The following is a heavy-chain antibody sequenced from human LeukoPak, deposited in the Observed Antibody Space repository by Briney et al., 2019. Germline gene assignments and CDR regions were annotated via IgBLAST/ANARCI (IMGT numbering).Heavy chain of an antibody. CDR3: AGFDI. J-gene: IGHJ3*02. CDR2: ISAYNGNT. CDR1: GYTFTTSG. Sequence: GASVKVSCNASGYTFTTSGIIWVRQAPGHGLEWMGWISAYNGNTNYAQKHQARVTMTTDTSTSTAYMELRTLRSDDTAVYYCAGFDIWGQGTMVTVSS. V-gene: IGHV1-18*01.